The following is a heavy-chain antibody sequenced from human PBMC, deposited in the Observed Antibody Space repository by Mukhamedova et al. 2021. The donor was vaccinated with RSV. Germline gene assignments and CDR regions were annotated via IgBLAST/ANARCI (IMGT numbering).Heavy chain of an antibody. CDR3: TRQRADFLAGYKPPVFDY. CDR2: IKQDGSET. V-gene: IGHV3-7*01. CDR1: W. Sequence: WMSWVRQAPGKGLEWVASIKQDGSETYYMDSVKGRFTISRDIIKSSVYLDIDNLRAEDTAVYYCTRQRADFLAGYKPPVFDYWGQ. D-gene: IGHD3-9*01. J-gene: IGHJ4*02.